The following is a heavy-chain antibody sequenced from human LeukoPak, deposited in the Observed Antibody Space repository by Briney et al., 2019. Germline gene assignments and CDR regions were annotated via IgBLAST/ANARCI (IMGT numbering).Heavy chain of an antibody. D-gene: IGHD3-10*01. J-gene: IGHJ4*02. V-gene: IGHV3-30*18. Sequence: PGRSLRLSCAASGFTFSSYGMHWVRQAPGKGLEWVAVMSYDGSNKYYADSVKGRLTISRDNSKNTLYLQMNSLRAEDTAVYYCAKEGDYYGSGSYYYQDYWGQGTLVTVCS. CDR3: AKEGDYYGSGSYYYQDY. CDR2: MSYDGSNK. CDR1: GFTFSSYG.